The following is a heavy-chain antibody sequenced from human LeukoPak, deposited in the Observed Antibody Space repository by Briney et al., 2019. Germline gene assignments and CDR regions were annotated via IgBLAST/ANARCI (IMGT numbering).Heavy chain of an antibody. CDR3: TRVTYYYDNSGYFHFDS. Sequence: GGSLRLSCTTSGFTFGDYAVGWVRQAPGKGLEWVSFIRRKAHGGTTEYAASVKGRFSSSRDDSKSIAYLQMNSLKTEDTAVYFCTRVTYYYDNSGYFHFDSWGQGSLVTVSS. J-gene: IGHJ4*02. CDR2: IRRKAHGGTT. CDR1: GFTFGDYA. V-gene: IGHV3-49*04. D-gene: IGHD3-22*01.